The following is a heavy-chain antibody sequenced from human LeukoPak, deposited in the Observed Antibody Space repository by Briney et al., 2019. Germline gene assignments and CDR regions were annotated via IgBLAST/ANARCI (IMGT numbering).Heavy chain of an antibody. Sequence: GFTFSSYGXHWVRQAPGKGLXWVAVIWYDGSNKYYAASVKGRFTISRDNSANTLYLQMNSLRGEDTAVYYCARGTNWNYFDHWGQGTPVTVSS. V-gene: IGHV3-33*01. D-gene: IGHD1-20*01. CDR2: IWYDGSNK. J-gene: IGHJ4*02. CDR1: GFTFSSYG. CDR3: ARGTNWNYFDH.